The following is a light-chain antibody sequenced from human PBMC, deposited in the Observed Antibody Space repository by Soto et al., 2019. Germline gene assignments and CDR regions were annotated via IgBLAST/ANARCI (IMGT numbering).Light chain of an antibody. V-gene: IGLV2-14*01. J-gene: IGLJ1*01. CDR1: SSDVGGYNY. CDR2: EVS. CDR3: SSYTTTYPPLYV. Sequence: QSVLAQPASVSGSPGQSITISCTGTSSDVGGYNYVSWYQQHPGKAPKLMIYEVSNRPSGVSNRFSGSKSGNTASLTISGLQAEDEADYYCSSYTTTYPPLYVFGNGTKVTVL.